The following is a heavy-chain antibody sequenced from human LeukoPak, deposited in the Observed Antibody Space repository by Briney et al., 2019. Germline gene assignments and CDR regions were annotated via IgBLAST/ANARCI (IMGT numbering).Heavy chain of an antibody. CDR1: GGSISSSSYY. D-gene: IGHD3-3*01. CDR3: ARDSHYDFWSGYVGNYYYYMDV. Sequence: SETLSLTCTVSGGSISSSSYYWGWIRQPPGKGLEWIGSIYYSGSTYYNPSLKSRVTISVDTSKNQFSLKLSSVTAADTAVYYCARDSHYDFWSGYVGNYYYYMDVWGKGTTVTVSS. V-gene: IGHV4-39*07. J-gene: IGHJ6*03. CDR2: IYYSGST.